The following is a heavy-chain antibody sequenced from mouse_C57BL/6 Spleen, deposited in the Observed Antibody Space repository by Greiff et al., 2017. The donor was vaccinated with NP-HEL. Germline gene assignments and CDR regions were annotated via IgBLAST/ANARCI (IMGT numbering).Heavy chain of an antibody. Sequence: VQLQQSGPELVKPGASVKISCKASGYAFSSSWMNWVKQRPGKGLEWIGRIYPGDGDTNYNGKFKGKATLTADKSSSTAYMQLSSLTSEDSAVYFCATTVVATEAMDYWGQGTSVTVSS. V-gene: IGHV1-82*01. CDR3: ATTVVATEAMDY. D-gene: IGHD1-1*01. CDR1: GYAFSSSW. CDR2: IYPGDGDT. J-gene: IGHJ4*01.